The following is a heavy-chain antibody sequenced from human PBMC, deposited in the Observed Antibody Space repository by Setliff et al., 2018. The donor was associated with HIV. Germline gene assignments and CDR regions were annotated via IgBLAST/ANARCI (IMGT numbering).Heavy chain of an antibody. CDR2: INPGGGNT. CDR1: GYTFTNFY. CDR3: ARDRSPREEMATTADY. V-gene: IGHV1-46*01. J-gene: IGHJ4*02. Sequence: GASVKVSCKASGYTFTNFYMHWVRQAPGQGLEWMGIINPGGGNTRYAQRFQGRVSMTRDTSTSTVYMELSSLRSDDTAVYYCARDRSPREEMATTADYWGQGTLVTVSS. D-gene: IGHD5-12*01.